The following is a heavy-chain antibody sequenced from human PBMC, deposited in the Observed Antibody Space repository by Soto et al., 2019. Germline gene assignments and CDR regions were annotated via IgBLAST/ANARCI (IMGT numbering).Heavy chain of an antibody. CDR3: AREGHDILTGPPWVWYFDL. Sequence: QVQLQQWGAGPLRPLETLSLPCGVSGGSFSGYYWAWIRQSPGKGLGWIGEINVRGSINYNPSLKSRVSISVDTSKNHYSLNLRSVTAADTAVYYCAREGHDILTGPPWVWYFDLWGRGTLVTVSS. CDR1: GGSFSGYY. J-gene: IGHJ2*01. D-gene: IGHD3-9*01. CDR2: INVRGSI. V-gene: IGHV4-34*01.